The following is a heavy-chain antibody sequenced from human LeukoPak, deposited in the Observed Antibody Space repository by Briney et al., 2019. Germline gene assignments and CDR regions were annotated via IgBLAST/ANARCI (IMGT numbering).Heavy chain of an antibody. J-gene: IGHJ4*02. D-gene: IGHD3/OR15-3a*01. CDR1: GFGFNKYW. Sequence: GGSLRLSCAASGFGFNKYWMNWVRQAPGKGLEWVANIKHDDTEINYVDSVRGRFTVSRDNAKNLLYLQLNSLRHEDAAVYFCARGGYYNFWTGLVDYWGLGTRVTASS. CDR3: ARGGYYNFWTGLVDY. V-gene: IGHV3-7*01. CDR2: IKHDDTEI.